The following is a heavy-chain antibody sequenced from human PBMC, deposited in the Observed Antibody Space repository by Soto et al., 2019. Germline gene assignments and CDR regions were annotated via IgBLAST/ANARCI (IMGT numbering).Heavy chain of an antibody. CDR3: ARATVPATCCAFDI. V-gene: IGHV4-59*01. Sequence: SETVSLTCTFSCDYSSSYHWSWIRQPPGKGLEWVGFIYSSGNINYNPSLKSRVTISTDTSKNQFSLKLTSVTAADTGVYYCARATVPATCCAFDIWGQGTMVTVSS. J-gene: IGHJ3*02. CDR1: CDYSSSYH. D-gene: IGHD1-26*01. CDR2: IYSSGNI.